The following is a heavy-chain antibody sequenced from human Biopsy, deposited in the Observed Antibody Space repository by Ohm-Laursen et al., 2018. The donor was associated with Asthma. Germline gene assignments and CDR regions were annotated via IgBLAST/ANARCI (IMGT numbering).Heavy chain of an antibody. CDR1: GFTFGDYW. CDR2: IYNDGRA. V-gene: IGHV3-66*02. J-gene: IGHJ6*02. D-gene: IGHD1-20*01. Sequence: SLRLSCAASGFTFGDYWMSWVRQVPGKGLEWVSVIYNDGRAYYADSVKGRFTFSRDNSQNTLSLEMNSLRVEDTAVYYCARDLRSDNWNPWGMDVWGLGTTVTVAS. CDR3: ARDLRSDNWNPWGMDV.